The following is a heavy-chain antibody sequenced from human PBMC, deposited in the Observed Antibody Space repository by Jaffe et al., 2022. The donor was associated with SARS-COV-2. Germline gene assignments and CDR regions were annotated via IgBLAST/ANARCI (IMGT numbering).Heavy chain of an antibody. Sequence: QLQLQESGPGLVKPSETLSLTCTVSGGSISSSSYYWGWIRQPPGKGLEWIGSIYYSGSTYYNPSLKSRVTISVDTSKNQFSLKLSSVTAADTAVYYCARLGGYAVRGVINSWGQGTLVTVSS. V-gene: IGHV4-39*01. CDR1: GGSISSSSYY. CDR3: ARLGGYAVRGVINS. CDR2: IYYSGST. J-gene: IGHJ5*02. D-gene: IGHD3-10*01.